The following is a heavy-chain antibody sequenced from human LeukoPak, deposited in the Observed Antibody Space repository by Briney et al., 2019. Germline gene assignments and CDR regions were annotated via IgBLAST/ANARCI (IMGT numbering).Heavy chain of an antibody. CDR1: GFTFSSYA. J-gene: IGHJ6*02. V-gene: IGHV3-23*01. CDR3: AKEEYSTRYSYYGMDV. D-gene: IGHD2-2*01. CDR2: ISGGGDST. Sequence: GGSLRLSCAASGFTFSSYAMSWVRQAPGKGLEWVSAISGGGDSTFYADSVKGRFTISRDNSKNTLYLQMSSLRAEDTAIYYCAKEEYSTRYSYYGMDVWGQGTTVTVSS.